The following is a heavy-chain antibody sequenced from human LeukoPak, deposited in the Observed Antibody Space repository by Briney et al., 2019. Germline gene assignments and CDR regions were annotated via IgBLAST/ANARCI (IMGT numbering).Heavy chain of an antibody. V-gene: IGHV3-7*01. Sequence: QPGGSLRLSCAASGFTFSRYCMTWVRQAPGKGLEWVATIIQDGNVKNYVDSVKGRFTISRDNAKNSVFLQMNSLRAEDTAVYYCAREGYGSGSYYKDYWGQGTLVTVSS. CDR3: AREGYGSGSYYKDY. J-gene: IGHJ4*02. CDR1: GFTFSRYC. D-gene: IGHD3-10*01. CDR2: IIQDGNVK.